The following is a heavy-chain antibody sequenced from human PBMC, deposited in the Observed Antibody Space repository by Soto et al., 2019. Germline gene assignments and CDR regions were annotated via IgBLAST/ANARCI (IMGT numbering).Heavy chain of an antibody. CDR1: GFTFSNAW. J-gene: IGHJ4*02. CDR3: TKLVVEGSSGNLLAAY. Sequence: EVQLVESGGGLVKPGGSLRLSCAASGFTFSNAWMNRVRQAPGKGLEWVGRIKSKTDGGTTDYAAPVKGRFAISRDDSKNTLYLQMNRLKTEDTAVYYCTKLVVEGSSGNLLAAYWGQGTLVTVSS. D-gene: IGHD2-15*01. CDR2: IKSKTDGGTT. V-gene: IGHV3-15*07.